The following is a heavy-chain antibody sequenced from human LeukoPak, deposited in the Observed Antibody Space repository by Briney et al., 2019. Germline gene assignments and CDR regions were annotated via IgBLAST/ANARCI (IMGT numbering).Heavy chain of an antibody. J-gene: IGHJ4*02. CDR2: IYYSGST. CDR1: GGSISGYF. D-gene: IGHD6-13*01. V-gene: IGHV4-59*01. Sequence: SETLSLTRTVSGGSISGYFWSWIRQPPGKGLEWIGYIYYSGSTNYNPSLKSRVTISVDTSKNQFSLKLSSVTAADTAIYYCARDTSAAAGSFDYWGQGTLVTVSS. CDR3: ARDTSAAAGSFDY.